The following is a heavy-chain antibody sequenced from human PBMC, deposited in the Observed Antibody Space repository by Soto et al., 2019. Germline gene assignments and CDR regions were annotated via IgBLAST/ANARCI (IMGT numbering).Heavy chain of an antibody. V-gene: IGHV4-30-4*01. CDR2: IYYSGST. CDR3: ASQAAYYDFRYNWLDP. Sequence: PSETLSLTCTVSGGSISSGDYYWSWIRQPPGKGLEWIGYIYYSGSTYYNPSLKSRVTISVDTSKNQFSLKLSSVTAADTAVYYCASQAAYYDFRYNWLDPWGQGTLVTVYS. D-gene: IGHD3-3*01. CDR1: GGSISSGDYY. J-gene: IGHJ5*02.